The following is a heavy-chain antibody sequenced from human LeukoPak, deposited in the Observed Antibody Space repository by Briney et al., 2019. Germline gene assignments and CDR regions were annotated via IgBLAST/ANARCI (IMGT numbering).Heavy chain of an antibody. CDR2: IGAYNGNT. Sequence: ASVKVSCKASGYTFTSSGISWVRQAPGQGLEWMGWIGAYNGNTNYAQKLQGRVTMTTDTSTSTAYMELRSLRSDDTAVYYCARGPAGTPPFDYWGQGTLVTVSS. CDR1: GYTFTSSG. V-gene: IGHV1-18*01. J-gene: IGHJ4*02. D-gene: IGHD1-1*01. CDR3: ARGPAGTPPFDY.